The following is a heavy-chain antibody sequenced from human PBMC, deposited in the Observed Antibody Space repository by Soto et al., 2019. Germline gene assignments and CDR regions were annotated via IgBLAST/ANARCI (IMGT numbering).Heavy chain of an antibody. CDR1: GGSISSYY. Sequence: SETLSLTCTVSGGSISSYYWSWIRQPPGKGLEWIGYIYYSGSTNYNPSLKSRVTISVDTSKNQFSLKLSSVTTADTAVYYCARGYYYDSSGYPRDQAFDIWGQGTMVTVSS. V-gene: IGHV4-59*01. D-gene: IGHD3-22*01. CDR3: ARGYYYDSSGYPRDQAFDI. CDR2: IYYSGST. J-gene: IGHJ3*02.